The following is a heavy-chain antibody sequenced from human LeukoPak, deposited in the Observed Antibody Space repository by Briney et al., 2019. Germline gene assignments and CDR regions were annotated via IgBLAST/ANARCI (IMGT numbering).Heavy chain of an antibody. D-gene: IGHD3-22*01. CDR1: GGSISSYY. Sequence: PSETLSLTCTVSGGSISSYYWSWIRQPPGKGLEWIGYIYYSGSTNYNPSLKSRVTISVDTSKNQFSLKLSSVTAADTAVYYCARLRHYYDSSGYQAPIWGQGTMVTVSS. J-gene: IGHJ3*02. CDR2: IYYSGST. V-gene: IGHV4-59*08. CDR3: ARLRHYYDSSGYQAPI.